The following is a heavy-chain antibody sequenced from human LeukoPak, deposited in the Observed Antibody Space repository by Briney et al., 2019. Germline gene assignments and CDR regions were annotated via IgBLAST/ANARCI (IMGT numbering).Heavy chain of an antibody. CDR2: IFSSTLV. V-gene: IGHV3-48*02. CDR1: GFTFTSYG. CDR3: ASGPYGGNPFDY. Sequence: QPGGSLRLSCEASGFTFTSYGMHWVRQSPGKGLEWSSFIFSSTLVNYADSVKGRFTIHRDNAKNSIYLQMRSLRDEDTAVYYCASGPYGGNPFDYWGQGTLVTVSS. J-gene: IGHJ4*02. D-gene: IGHD4-23*01.